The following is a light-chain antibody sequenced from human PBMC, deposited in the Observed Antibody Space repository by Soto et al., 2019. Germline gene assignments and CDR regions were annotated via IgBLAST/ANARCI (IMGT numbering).Light chain of an antibody. Sequence: QSVLTQPASVSGSPGQSITISCTGTSSDVGGYKYVSWYQHHPGKAPKLIIYEVNNRPSGVSNRFSGSKSGNTASLTISGLQPEDESHYYCSSKSIGSTPMLFGGGTQLTVL. CDR3: SSKSIGSTPML. CDR1: SSDVGGYKY. V-gene: IGLV2-14*01. J-gene: IGLJ2*01. CDR2: EVN.